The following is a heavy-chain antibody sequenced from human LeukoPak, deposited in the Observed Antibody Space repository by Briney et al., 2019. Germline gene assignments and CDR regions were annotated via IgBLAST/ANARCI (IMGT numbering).Heavy chain of an antibody. J-gene: IGHJ2*01. CDR3: ARHLYYSASAFWYIDL. D-gene: IGHD3-10*01. Sequence: SETLSLTCSLSRDSNSSSHHCGVWIRPSPGKGLEWIASVCQSGNTYYKSSLKGRVTVSIDTSKNESSLILTSVTAADTAEYYCARHLYYSASAFWYIDLWGRGTLVIVS. CDR1: RDSNSSSHHC. CDR2: VCQSGNT. V-gene: IGHV4-39*01.